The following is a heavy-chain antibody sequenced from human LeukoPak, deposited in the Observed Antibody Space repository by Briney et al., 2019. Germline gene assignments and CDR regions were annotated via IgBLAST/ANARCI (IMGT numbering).Heavy chain of an antibody. CDR1: GYTFTSYG. V-gene: IGHV1-18*01. CDR3: ARVGPYYYGSGSYYMGFDY. J-gene: IGHJ4*02. Sequence: GASVKVSRKASGYTFTSYGISWVRQAPGQGLEWMGWISAYNGNTNYAQKLQGRVTMTTDTSTSTAYMELRSLRSDDTAVYYCARVGPYYYGSGSYYMGFDYWGQGTLVTVSS. D-gene: IGHD3-10*01. CDR2: ISAYNGNT.